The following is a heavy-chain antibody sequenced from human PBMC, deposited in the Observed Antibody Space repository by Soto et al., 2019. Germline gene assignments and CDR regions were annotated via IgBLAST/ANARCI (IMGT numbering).Heavy chain of an antibody. V-gene: IGHV4-31*03. D-gene: IGHD6-6*01. Sequence: QVQLQEMGPGLVNPSQTLTITCSVSGGAVNSAYWSWIRQLPGKGLEWMGNIYHTGRTFYNPSVKSRVAISIDTSKPLFTLKMRSVTAADTAVHYCARTDAYNSSFFDSWGQGTVVTVSS. CDR1: GGAVNSAY. J-gene: IGHJ4*02. CDR3: ARTDAYNSSFFDS. CDR2: IYHTGRT.